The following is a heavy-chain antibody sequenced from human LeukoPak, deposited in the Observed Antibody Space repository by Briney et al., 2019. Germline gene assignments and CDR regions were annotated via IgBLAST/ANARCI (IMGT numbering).Heavy chain of an antibody. J-gene: IGHJ3*02. CDR1: GFTFSSYG. CDR2: IRYDGSNK. D-gene: IGHD6-13*01. Sequence: GGSLRLSCAASGFTFSSYGMHWVRQAPGKGLEWVAFIRYDGSNKYYADSVKGRFTISRDNSKNTLYLQMNSLRAEDTAVYYCARPGRFIAAAEAFDIWGQGTMVTVSS. V-gene: IGHV3-30*02. CDR3: ARPGRFIAAAEAFDI.